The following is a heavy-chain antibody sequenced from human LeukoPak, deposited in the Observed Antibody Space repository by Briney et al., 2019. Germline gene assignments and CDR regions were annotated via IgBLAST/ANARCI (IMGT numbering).Heavy chain of an antibody. CDR2: IYPGDSDT. J-gene: IGHJ4*02. Sequence: GEALKISCKGSGYSFTSYWIGWVRQMPGKGLEWMGIIYPGDSDTRYSPSLQGQVTISADKSIDTAYLQWSSLETSDTAMYYCAGGRYYDILTGYPFYFDYWGQGTLVTVSS. V-gene: IGHV5-51*01. CDR1: GYSFTSYW. D-gene: IGHD3-9*01. CDR3: AGGRYYDILTGYPFYFDY.